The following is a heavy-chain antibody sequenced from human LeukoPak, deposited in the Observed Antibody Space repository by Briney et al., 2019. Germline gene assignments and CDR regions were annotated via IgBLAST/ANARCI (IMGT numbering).Heavy chain of an antibody. CDR3: ARDPRYGYNFDY. Sequence: SETLSLTCTVSGGSISSYYWSWIRQPPGKGLEWIGYIYYSGSTNYNPSLKSRVTISVDTSKNQFSLKLSSVTAADTAVYYCARDPRYGYNFDYWGQGTLVTVSS. J-gene: IGHJ4*02. CDR2: IYYSGST. D-gene: IGHD5-24*01. V-gene: IGHV4-59*12. CDR1: GGSISSYY.